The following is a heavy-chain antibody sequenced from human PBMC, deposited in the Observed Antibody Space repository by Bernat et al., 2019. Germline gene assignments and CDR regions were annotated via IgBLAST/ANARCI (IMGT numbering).Heavy chain of an antibody. Sequence: QVQLQQWGAGLLKPSETLSLICAVNGGSFSGYYWTWIRQPPGKGLEWIGEISHSGSTSYNSSLKSRVTISVDTSNNQFSLKLTSVTAADTALYYCARGLPGPGLQHWGQGSLLTVSS. J-gene: IGHJ1*01. CDR2: ISHSGST. CDR3: ARGLPGPGLQH. V-gene: IGHV4-34*01. CDR1: GGSFSGYY.